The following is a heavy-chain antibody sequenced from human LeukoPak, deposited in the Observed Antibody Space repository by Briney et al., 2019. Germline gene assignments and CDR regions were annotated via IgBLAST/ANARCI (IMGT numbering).Heavy chain of an antibody. V-gene: IGHV3-30*02. Sequence: GGSLRLSCATSGFTFSSYGMHWVRQAPGKGLEWVAFIRSDGSYAYYADSVKGRFTISRDNSKNMLYLQMNSLRAEDTAVYYCAKADVQPEDWGQGTLVTVSS. J-gene: IGHJ4*02. CDR3: AKADVQPED. D-gene: IGHD1-14*01. CDR1: GFTFSSYG. CDR2: IRSDGSYA.